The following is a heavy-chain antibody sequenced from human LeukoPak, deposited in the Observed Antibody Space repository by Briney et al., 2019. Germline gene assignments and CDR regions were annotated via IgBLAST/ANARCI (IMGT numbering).Heavy chain of an antibody. CDR3: AKDYGSGWGFLDY. Sequence: GGSLRLSCAASGFTFDDYAMLWVRQAPGKGLEWVSGISWNSGSIGYADSVKGRFTISRDNAKNSLYLQMNSLRAEDTALYYCAKDYGSGWGFLDYWGEGTVVTVSS. J-gene: IGHJ4*02. CDR2: ISWNSGSI. CDR1: GFTFDDYA. D-gene: IGHD6-19*01. V-gene: IGHV3-9*01.